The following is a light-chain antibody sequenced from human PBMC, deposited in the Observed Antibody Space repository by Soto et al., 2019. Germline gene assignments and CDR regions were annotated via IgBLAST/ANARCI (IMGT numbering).Light chain of an antibody. CDR2: KAS. Sequence: DIQMTQSPSTLSASVGDRVTITCRASQSISSWLAWYQQKPGKAPKLLIYKASSLESGVPSRFSGRGSGTEFTLTISRLQPDDFATYYCQQYNSYSFGQGTKVDIK. CDR1: QSISSW. J-gene: IGKJ1*01. CDR3: QQYNSYS. V-gene: IGKV1-5*03.